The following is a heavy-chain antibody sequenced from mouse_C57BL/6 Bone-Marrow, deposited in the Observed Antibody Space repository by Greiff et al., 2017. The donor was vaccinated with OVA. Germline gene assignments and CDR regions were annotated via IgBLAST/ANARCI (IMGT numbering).Heavy chain of an antibody. D-gene: IGHD4-1*01. J-gene: IGHJ2*01. CDR2: INYDGSST. Sequence: EVHLVESEGGLVQPGSSMKLSCTASGFTFSDYYMAWVRQVPEKGLEWVANINYDGSSTYYLDSLKSRFIISRDNAKNILYLQMSSLKSEDTATYYCARTGKGGYYFDYWGQGTTLTVSS. CDR3: ARTGKGGYYFDY. CDR1: GFTFSDYY. V-gene: IGHV5-16*01.